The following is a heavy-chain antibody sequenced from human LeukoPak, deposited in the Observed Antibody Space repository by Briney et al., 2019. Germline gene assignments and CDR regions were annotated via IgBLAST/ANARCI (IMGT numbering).Heavy chain of an antibody. D-gene: IGHD5-18*01. Sequence: SETLSLTCTVSGGSISGSSYYWGWIRQPPGKGLEWIGYIYYSGSTYYNPSLKSRVTISVDTSKNQFSLKLSSVTAADTAVYYCARTRYSYGEFDYWGQGTLVTVSS. J-gene: IGHJ4*02. CDR2: IYYSGST. CDR3: ARTRYSYGEFDY. CDR1: GGSISGSSYY. V-gene: IGHV4-39*01.